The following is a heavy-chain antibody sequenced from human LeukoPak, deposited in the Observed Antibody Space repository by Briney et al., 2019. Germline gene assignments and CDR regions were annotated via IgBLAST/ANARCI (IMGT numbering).Heavy chain of an antibody. J-gene: IGHJ4*02. V-gene: IGHV1-69*13. Sequence: GASVKVSCKASGGTFSSYAISWVRQAPGQGLEWMGGIIPIFGTANYAQKFQGRVTITADESTSTAYMELSSLRSEDTAVYYCATPQYSSSGDYYFDYWGQGTLVTVPS. CDR1: GGTFSSYA. CDR2: IIPIFGTA. CDR3: ATPQYSSSGDYYFDY. D-gene: IGHD6-13*01.